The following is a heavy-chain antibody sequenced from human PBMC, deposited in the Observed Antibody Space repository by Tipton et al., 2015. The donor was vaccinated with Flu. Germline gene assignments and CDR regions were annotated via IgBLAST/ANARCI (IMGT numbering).Heavy chain of an antibody. D-gene: IGHD3-10*01. J-gene: IGHJ3*02. CDR3: ARDYYGSGYDAFDI. CDR1: GGSISSYY. Sequence: TLSLTCTVSGGSISSYYWSWIRQPPGKGLEWIGYIYYSGSTNYNPSLKSRVTISVDTSKNQFSLKLSSETAADTAVYYCARDYYGSGYDAFDIWGQGTMVTVSS. CDR2: IYYSGST. V-gene: IGHV4-59*01.